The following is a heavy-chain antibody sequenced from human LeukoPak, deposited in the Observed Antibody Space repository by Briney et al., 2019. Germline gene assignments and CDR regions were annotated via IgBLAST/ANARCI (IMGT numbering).Heavy chain of an antibody. CDR1: GGSFSGYY. D-gene: IGHD3-10*01. Sequence: SETLSLTCAVYGGSFSGYYWSWIRRPPGKGLEWIGYIYYSGSTYYNPSLKSRVTISVDTSKNQFSLKLSSVTAADTAVYYCARELTYGSGSYPDYWGQGTLVTVSS. J-gene: IGHJ4*02. V-gene: IGHV4-59*01. CDR3: ARELTYGSGSYPDY. CDR2: IYYSGST.